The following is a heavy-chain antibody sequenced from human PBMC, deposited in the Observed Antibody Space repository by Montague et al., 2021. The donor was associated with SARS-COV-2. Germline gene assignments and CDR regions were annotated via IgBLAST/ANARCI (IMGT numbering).Heavy chain of an antibody. CDR3: ARDHYYYDSSSYYYPPYYYYGMDV. D-gene: IGHD3-22*01. CDR2: IWYDGSNK. CDR1: GFNFSSYG. Sequence: SMRFSCAASGFNFSSYGMHWARQAPGKGLEWVAVIWYDGSNKYYADSVKGRFTISRDNSKNTLYLQMNSLRAEDTAVYYCARDHYYYDSSSYYYPPYYYYGMDVWGQGTTVTVSS. V-gene: IGHV3-33*01. J-gene: IGHJ6*02.